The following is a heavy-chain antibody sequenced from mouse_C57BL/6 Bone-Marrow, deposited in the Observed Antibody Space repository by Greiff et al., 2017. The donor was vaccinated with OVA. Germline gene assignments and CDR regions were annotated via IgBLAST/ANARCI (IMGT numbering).Heavy chain of an antibody. CDR3: ARYTTVDY. CDR2: IHPNSGST. D-gene: IGHD1-1*01. Sequence: VQLQQPGAELVKPGASVKLSCKASGYTFTSYWMHWVKQRPGQGLEWIGMIHPNSGSTNYNEKFKSKATMTVDKSSSPAYMQLSSLTSEDSAVYYCARYTTVDYWGQGTTLTVSS. J-gene: IGHJ2*01. V-gene: IGHV1-64*01. CDR1: GYTFTSYW.